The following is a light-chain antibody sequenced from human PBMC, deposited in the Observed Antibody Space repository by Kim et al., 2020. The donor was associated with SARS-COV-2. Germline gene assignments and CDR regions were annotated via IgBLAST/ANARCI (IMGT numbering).Light chain of an antibody. J-gene: IGKJ2*01. V-gene: IGKV1-39*01. Sequence: SASVGDRVSITCRASQTIRTFLNWYQHKAGKAPELLIYKTSTLQGGVPSRFSGSGSGTDFTLTISSLQPEDFATYYCQQTYDAPPTFGQGTKLEI. CDR1: QTIRTF. CDR2: KTS. CDR3: QQTYDAPPT.